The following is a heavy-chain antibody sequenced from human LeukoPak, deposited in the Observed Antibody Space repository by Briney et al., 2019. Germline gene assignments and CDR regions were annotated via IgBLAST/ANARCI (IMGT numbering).Heavy chain of an antibody. CDR2: IYSSGST. CDR1: GGSISSGSYY. V-gene: IGHV4-61*02. Sequence: PSETLSLTCTVSGGSISSGSYYWSWIRQPAGKGLEWIGRIYSSGSTNYNPSLKSRVTISVDTSKNQFSLKLSSVTAADTAVYYCASSNGSGSYYPDYWGQGTLVTVSS. CDR3: ASSNGSGSYYPDY. D-gene: IGHD3-10*01. J-gene: IGHJ4*02.